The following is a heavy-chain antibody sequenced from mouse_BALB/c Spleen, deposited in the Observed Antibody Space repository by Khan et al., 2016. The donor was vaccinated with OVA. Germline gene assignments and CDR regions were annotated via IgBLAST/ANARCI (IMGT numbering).Heavy chain of an antibody. V-gene: IGHV9-3-1*01. J-gene: IGHJ1*01. CDR3: ARSASYWFVDV. Sequence: QIQLVQSGPELKKPGETVKISCKASGYTFTNYGMNWVKQAPGKGLKWMGWINTYTGEPTYADDFKGRFAFSLETSANTAYLQINNLKNEDTATDFCARSASYWFVDVWGAGTTVTGSS. CDR1: GYTFTNYG. CDR2: INTYTGEP. D-gene: IGHD6-1*01.